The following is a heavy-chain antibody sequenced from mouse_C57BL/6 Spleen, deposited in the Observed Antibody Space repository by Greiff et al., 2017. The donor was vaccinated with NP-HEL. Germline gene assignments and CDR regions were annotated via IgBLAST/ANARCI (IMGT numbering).Heavy chain of an antibody. CDR1: GFNIKDDY. J-gene: IGHJ3*01. CDR2: IDPENGDT. V-gene: IGHV14-4*01. CDR3: TTLYGSSSFAY. Sequence: EVQLQQSGAELVRPGASVKLSCTASGFNIKDDYMHWVKQRPEQGLEWIGWIDPENGDTEYASKFQGKATITADTSSNTAYLQLSSLTSEDTAVYYCTTLYGSSSFAYWGQGTLVTVSA. D-gene: IGHD1-1*01.